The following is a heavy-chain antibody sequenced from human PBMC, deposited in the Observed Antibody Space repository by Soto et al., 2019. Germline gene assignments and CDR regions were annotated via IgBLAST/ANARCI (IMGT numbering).Heavy chain of an antibody. CDR1: GGGFSSYT. CDR2: IIPILGIA. D-gene: IGHD3-9*01. Sequence: ASVEVSCKASGGGFSSYTIRWVRQAPGQGLEWMGRIIPILGIANYAQKFQGRVTITADKSTSTAYMELSSLRSEDTAVYYCARDRRGKYYDILTGYNNYYYYCMDVWGKGTTVTVSS. J-gene: IGHJ6*03. CDR3: ARDRRGKYYDILTGYNNYYYYCMDV. V-gene: IGHV1-69*04.